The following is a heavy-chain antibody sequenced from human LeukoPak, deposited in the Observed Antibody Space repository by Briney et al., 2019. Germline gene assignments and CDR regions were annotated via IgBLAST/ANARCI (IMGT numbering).Heavy chain of an antibody. CDR2: IYYSGST. CDR3: EGTAEGQYSIFDY. CDR1: GGSLSSGGFY. D-gene: IGHD5-18*01. V-gene: IGHV4-31*03. Sequence: SETLSLTCNVSGGSLSSGGFYWSWIRQHPGKGLEWIGYIYYSGSTYYNPSLKSRVTISVDTSKNQFSLKLSSVTAADTAVYYCEGTAEGQYSIFDYWGQGTLVTVSS. J-gene: IGHJ4*02.